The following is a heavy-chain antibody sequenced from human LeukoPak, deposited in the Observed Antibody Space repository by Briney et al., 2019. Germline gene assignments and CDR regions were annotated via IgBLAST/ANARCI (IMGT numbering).Heavy chain of an antibody. CDR2: ISAYNGNT. Sequence: ASVKVSCKASGYTFTSYGISGVRQAPGQGLEWMGWISAYNGNTNYAQKLQGRVTMTTDTSTSTAYMELRSLRSDDTAVYYCAIAPALLLWFGELLGWGQGTLVTVSS. J-gene: IGHJ4*02. CDR3: AIAPALLLWFGELLG. CDR1: GYTFTSYG. D-gene: IGHD3-10*01. V-gene: IGHV1-18*04.